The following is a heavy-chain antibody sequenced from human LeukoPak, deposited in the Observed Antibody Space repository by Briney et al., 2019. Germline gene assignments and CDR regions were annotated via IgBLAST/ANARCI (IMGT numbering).Heavy chain of an antibody. CDR2: ITPNADRT. V-gene: IGHV3-23*01. CDR3: AIMHGYYDGSGYWVQ. Sequence: GGSLRLSCAASGFTFGSYVMSWVRQAPGKGLEWVSFITPNADRTSYADSVEGRFTISRDNPRNTLYMQMSSLRDEDTAVYYCAIMHGYYDGSGYWVQWGQGTLATVSS. D-gene: IGHD3-22*01. J-gene: IGHJ1*01. CDR1: GFTFGSYV.